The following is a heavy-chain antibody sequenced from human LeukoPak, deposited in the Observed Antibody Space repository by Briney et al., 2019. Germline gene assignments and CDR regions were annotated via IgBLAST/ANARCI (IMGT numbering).Heavy chain of an antibody. J-gene: IGHJ4*02. Sequence: GESLEISCRGSGYSFATYWIGWVRQMPGKGLDWMGIIYPGDSNIRYSPSFQGQVTISADKSSSTVYLQWRSLKASDTAMYYCARQYYFDSSSYLAFDYWGQGTLVTVSS. D-gene: IGHD3-22*01. CDR1: GYSFATYW. CDR2: IYPGDSNI. CDR3: ARQYYFDSSSYLAFDY. V-gene: IGHV5-51*01.